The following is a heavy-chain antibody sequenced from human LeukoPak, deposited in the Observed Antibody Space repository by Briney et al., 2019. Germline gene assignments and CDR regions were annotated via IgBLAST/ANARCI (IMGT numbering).Heavy chain of an antibody. V-gene: IGHV1-2*02. D-gene: IGHD6-13*01. CDR2: INPNSGGT. CDR3: ARGGTIAAAEYFQH. CDR1: GYTFTGYY. J-gene: IGHJ1*01. Sequence: ASVKLSCKASGYTFTGYYIHWVRQAPGQGLEWMGWINPNSGGTNYAQKFQGRVTMTRDTSISTAYMELSRLRSDDTAVYYCARGGTIAAAEYFQHWGQGTLVTVSS.